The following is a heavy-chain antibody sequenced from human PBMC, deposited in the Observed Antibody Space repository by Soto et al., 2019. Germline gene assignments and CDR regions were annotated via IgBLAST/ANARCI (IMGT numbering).Heavy chain of an antibody. CDR2: ISYDGSNK. V-gene: IGHV3-30*18. CDR3: AKTRLQPEYYFDY. D-gene: IGHD4-4*01. J-gene: IGHJ4*02. Sequence: HVQLVESGGGVVQPGRSLRLSCAASGVTFSSYGMHWVRQAPGKGLEWVAVISYDGSNKYYADSVKGRFTISRDNSKNTLYLQMNSLRAEDTGVYYCAKTRLQPEYYFDYWGQGTLVTVSS. CDR1: GVTFSSYG.